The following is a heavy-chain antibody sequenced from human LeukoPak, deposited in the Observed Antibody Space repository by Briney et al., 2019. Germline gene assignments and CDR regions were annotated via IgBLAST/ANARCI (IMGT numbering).Heavy chain of an antibody. J-gene: IGHJ5*02. V-gene: IGHV1-18*01. CDR2: ISGYNGNT. Sequence: ASVKVSCKASGYTFTSYAISWVRQAPGQGLEWMGWISGYNGNTNYAQKLRGRVTMTTDTSTRTAYMELRSLRSDDTAVYYCARGLEWLTRRHTWFDPWGQGTLVTVSS. D-gene: IGHD3-3*01. CDR1: GYTFTSYA. CDR3: ARGLEWLTRRHTWFDP.